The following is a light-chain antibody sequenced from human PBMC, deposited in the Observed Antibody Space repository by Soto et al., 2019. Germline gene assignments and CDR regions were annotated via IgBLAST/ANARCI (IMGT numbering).Light chain of an antibody. V-gene: IGKV3-20*01. CDR2: GAS. Sequence: EIVLTQSPASLSLSPGERATLSCRASQSVDSYLVWYQQKPGQAPRLLISGASNRATGIPDRFSGTGSGTDFTLTISRLEPEDFAVYYCQQYGSSPYTFGLGTKVDIK. CDR1: QSVDSY. CDR3: QQYGSSPYT. J-gene: IGKJ2*01.